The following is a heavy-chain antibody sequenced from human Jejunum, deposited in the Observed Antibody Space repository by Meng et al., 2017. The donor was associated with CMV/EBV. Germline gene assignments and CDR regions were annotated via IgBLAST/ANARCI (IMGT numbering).Heavy chain of an antibody. Sequence: QVQLVQSGSEVKKPGASLRVSCKAFDDKFRSYGIAWVQQAPGQGLEWMGWISAYNGRAKYALQFQGRATMTIDTSTTSSYMELRSLRSDDTAVYYCARGGLNDYGFFDNWGQGTLVTVSS. J-gene: IGHJ4*02. D-gene: IGHD3-10*01. CDR1: DDKFRSYG. V-gene: IGHV1-18*01. CDR2: ISAYNGRA. CDR3: ARGGLNDYGFFDN.